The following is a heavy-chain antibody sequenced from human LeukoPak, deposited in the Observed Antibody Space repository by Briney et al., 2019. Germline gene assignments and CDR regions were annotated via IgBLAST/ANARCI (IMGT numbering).Heavy chain of an antibody. J-gene: IGHJ4*02. CDR3: SRESGPFCPFGY. CDR2: ISLAGQT. Sequence: SGTLSLTCGVSGASISSSNWWSWVRQPPGQGLEWIGEISLAGQTNYNPSLNGRVTMSLDKSSNQLSLHLTSVTAADTATYYCSRESGPFCPFGYWGQGTLVIVSS. V-gene: IGHV4-4*02. CDR1: GASISSSNW. D-gene: IGHD1-26*01.